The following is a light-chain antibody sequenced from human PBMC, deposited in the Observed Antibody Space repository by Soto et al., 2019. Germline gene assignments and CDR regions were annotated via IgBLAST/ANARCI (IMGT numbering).Light chain of an antibody. CDR3: QQSYSTPCT. Sequence: DIQMTQSPSSLSASVGDRVTITCRASQSISSYLNWYQQKPGKAPKLLIYAASSLESGVPSRVSGSVSGTDFTLTISSLQPEDFATYYCQQSYSTPCTFGGVTKVEIK. CDR1: QSISSY. J-gene: IGKJ4*01. CDR2: AAS. V-gene: IGKV1-39*01.